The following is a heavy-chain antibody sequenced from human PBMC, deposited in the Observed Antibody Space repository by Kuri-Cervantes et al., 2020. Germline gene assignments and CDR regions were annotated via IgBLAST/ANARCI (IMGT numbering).Heavy chain of an antibody. CDR2: ISWNSGSI. Sequence: GGSLRLSCAASGFTFDDYAMHWVRQSPGKGLEWVSGISWNSGSIGYADSVKGRFTISRGNAKNSLYLQMNSLRAEDTAVYYCARQPTRVGATSFDYWGQGTLVTVSS. V-gene: IGHV3-9*01. CDR1: GFTFDDYA. J-gene: IGHJ4*02. CDR3: ARQPTRVGATSFDY. D-gene: IGHD1-26*01.